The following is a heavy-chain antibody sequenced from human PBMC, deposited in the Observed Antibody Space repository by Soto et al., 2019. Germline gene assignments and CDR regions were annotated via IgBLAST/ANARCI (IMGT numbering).Heavy chain of an antibody. J-gene: IGHJ4*02. D-gene: IGHD4-4*01. CDR1: GFSFSSYE. Sequence: EVQLMESGGGLIQPGGSLRLSCEASGFSFSSYEMNWVRQAPGRGLEWLSYISDRGESMYYSDSVKGRFTISRDNTKSSLYLQMNRLRAEDTAVYYCARGYYSGNSASGYWGQGTLVTVSS. V-gene: IGHV3-48*03. CDR2: ISDRGESM. CDR3: ARGYYSGNSASGY.